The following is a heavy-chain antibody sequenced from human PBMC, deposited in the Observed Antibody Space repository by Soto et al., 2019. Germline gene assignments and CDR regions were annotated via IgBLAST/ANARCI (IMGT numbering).Heavy chain of an antibody. J-gene: IGHJ4*02. CDR2: IYYSGST. CDR3: ARQRTSVVTQAYFDV. D-gene: IGHD2-21*02. Sequence: PSETLSLTCAVSGGSISGSYCYWGWIRQPPGKGLEWIGSIYYSGSTYNNPSLRSRVSMSIDTSKDQFSLKLKSVTAADTALYFCARQRTSVVTQAYFDVWGPGSLVTVSS. CDR1: GGSISGSYCY. V-gene: IGHV4-39*01.